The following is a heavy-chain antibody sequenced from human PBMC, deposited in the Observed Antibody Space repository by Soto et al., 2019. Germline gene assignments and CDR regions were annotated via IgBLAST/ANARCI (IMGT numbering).Heavy chain of an antibody. V-gene: IGHV6-1*01. D-gene: IGHD1-1*01. CDR3: ARGSWDDVSGHYYMDV. Sequence: PSQTLSLTCDISGDSVSRNSAGWNWIRQTPSRGLEWLGRTYYRSKWYNNYAVSVKSRVSVNPDTAKNQFSLQLNSVTPEDTAVYYCARGSWDDVSGHYYMDVWGKGTTVTVSS. CDR2: TYYRSKWYN. J-gene: IGHJ6*03. CDR1: GDSVSRNSAG.